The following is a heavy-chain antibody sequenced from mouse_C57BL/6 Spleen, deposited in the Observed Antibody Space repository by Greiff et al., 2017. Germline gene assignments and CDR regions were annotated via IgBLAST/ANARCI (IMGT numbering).Heavy chain of an antibody. CDR3: ARRGWDVGAY. D-gene: IGHD4-1*01. J-gene: IGHJ3*01. V-gene: IGHV1-69*01. CDR1: GYTFTSYW. Sequence: QVQLQQPGAELVMPGASVKLSCTASGYTFTSYWMHWVKQRPGQGLEWIGEIDPSDSYTNYNQKFKGKSTLTVDKSSSTAYMQLSSLTSEDSAVYYCARRGWDVGAYWGQGTRVTVSA. CDR2: IDPSDSYT.